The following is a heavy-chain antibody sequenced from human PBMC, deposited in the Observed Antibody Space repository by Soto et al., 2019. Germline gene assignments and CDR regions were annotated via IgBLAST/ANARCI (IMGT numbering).Heavy chain of an antibody. D-gene: IGHD3-22*01. Sequence: QVQLVQSGAEVKKPGSSVKVSCKASGGTFSSYAISWVRQAPGQGLEWMGGIIPIFGTANYAQKIQGRVTITADKSTSTAYMELSSLRSEDTAVYYCARGSYYYDSSGYYRPYYYYYGMDVWGQGTTVTVSS. J-gene: IGHJ6*02. V-gene: IGHV1-69*06. CDR2: IIPIFGTA. CDR1: GGTFSSYA. CDR3: ARGSYYYDSSGYYRPYYYYYGMDV.